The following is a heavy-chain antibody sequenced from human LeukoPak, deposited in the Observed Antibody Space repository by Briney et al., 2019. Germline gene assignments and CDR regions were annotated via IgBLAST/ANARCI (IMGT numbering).Heavy chain of an antibody. D-gene: IGHD6-13*01. CDR3: ARIQSLGSSFSSFDY. Sequence: PGGSLRLSCAASGFTFSSYWMHWVRQAPGKGLVWVSRINSDGSSTSYADSVKGRFTISRDNAKNTLYLQMNSLTADDTAVYYCARIQSLGSSFSSFDYWGQGTLVTVSS. CDR2: INSDGSST. J-gene: IGHJ4*02. V-gene: IGHV3-74*01. CDR1: GFTFSSYW.